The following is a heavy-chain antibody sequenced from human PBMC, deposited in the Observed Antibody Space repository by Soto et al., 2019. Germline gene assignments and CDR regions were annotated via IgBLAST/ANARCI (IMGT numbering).Heavy chain of an antibody. D-gene: IGHD2-2*01. Sequence: QVHLVQSGAEVKKPGASVKVSCKTSGYTFTSHAIHWVRQAPGERLEYMGWINPVNGYTKYSQEFQGRVTITRDTSASTAYMDLNSLTSEDTAVYYCAKAGASIPGNWFDSWGQGTLVTVSS. V-gene: IGHV1-3*01. CDR3: AKAGASIPGNWFDS. CDR1: GYTFTSHA. J-gene: IGHJ5*01. CDR2: INPVNGYT.